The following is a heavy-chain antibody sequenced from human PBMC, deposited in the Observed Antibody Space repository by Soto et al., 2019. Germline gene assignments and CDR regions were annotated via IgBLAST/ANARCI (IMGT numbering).Heavy chain of an antibody. Sequence: PSETLSLTCTVYGASISGFYWSWIRKSAGKGLEWIGRIYATGTTDYNPSLKSRVMMSVDTSKKQFSLKLRSVTAADTAVYYCVKDGTKTLRDWFDPRGQG. CDR1: GASISGFY. V-gene: IGHV4-4*07. D-gene: IGHD1-1*01. CDR3: VKDGTKTLRDWFDP. J-gene: IGHJ5*02. CDR2: IYATGTT.